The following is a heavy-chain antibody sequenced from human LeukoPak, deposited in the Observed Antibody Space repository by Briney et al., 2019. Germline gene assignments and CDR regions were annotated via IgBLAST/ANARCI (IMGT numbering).Heavy chain of an antibody. V-gene: IGHV3-48*01. CDR1: GFTFSSYS. CDR2: ISSSSSTM. Sequence: PGGSLRLSCAASGFTFSSYSMNWVRQAPGKGLEWVSYISSSSSTMYYADSVKGRFTISRDNAKNSLYLQMNSLRAEDTAVYYCARDGGSNYVYGMDVWGQGTTVTVSS. CDR3: ARDGGSNYVYGMDV. J-gene: IGHJ6*02. D-gene: IGHD4-11*01.